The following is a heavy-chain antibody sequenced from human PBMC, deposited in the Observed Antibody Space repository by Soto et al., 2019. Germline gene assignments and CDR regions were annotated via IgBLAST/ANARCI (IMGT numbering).Heavy chain of an antibody. CDR3: ARHDYYGSGSYS. CDR1: GGSISSRSHY. J-gene: IGHJ5*02. Sequence: QLQLQESGPGLVKPSDTLSLACTVSGGSISSRSHYWGWIRQPAGKGLEWIGSIYYSGSTYYNPSLESRVTISVDTSKNQFSLKLSSVTAAYTAVYYCARHDYYGSGSYSWGQGTLVSVSS. V-gene: IGHV4-39*01. CDR2: IYYSGST. D-gene: IGHD3-10*01.